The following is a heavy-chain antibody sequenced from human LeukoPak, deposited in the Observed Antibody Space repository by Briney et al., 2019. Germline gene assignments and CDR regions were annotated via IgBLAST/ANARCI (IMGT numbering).Heavy chain of an antibody. J-gene: IGHJ4*02. D-gene: IGHD3-22*01. CDR3: ARQGSGCYLIDY. CDR1: GGSISSSSYY. CDR2: IYYSGST. V-gene: IGHV4-39*01. Sequence: SETLSLTCTVSGGSISSSSYYWGWIRQPPGKGLEWIGSIYYSGSTYYNPSLKSRVTISVDTSKNQFSLKLSSVTAADTAVYYCARQGSGCYLIDYWGQGTLVTVSS.